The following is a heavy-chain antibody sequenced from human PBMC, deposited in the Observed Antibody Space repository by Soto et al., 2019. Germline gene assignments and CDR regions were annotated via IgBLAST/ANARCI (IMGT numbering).Heavy chain of an antibody. V-gene: IGHV3-30*18. Sequence: GSLRLSCAASGFTFSSSGMHWVRQAPGKGLEWVAVISFDGSTKYSADSVKGRFTISRDTSKDTLYLQMNSLRAEDTVVYYCAKGYYDSSGYYPLFDYWGQRTLVTVSS. CDR1: GFTFSSSG. CDR3: AKGYYDSSGYYPLFDY. D-gene: IGHD3-22*01. J-gene: IGHJ4*02. CDR2: ISFDGSTK.